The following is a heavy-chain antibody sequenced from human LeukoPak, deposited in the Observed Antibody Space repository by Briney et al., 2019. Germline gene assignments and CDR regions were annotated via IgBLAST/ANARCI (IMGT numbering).Heavy chain of an antibody. CDR2: INHSGTT. CDR1: GGSFSGYF. J-gene: IGHJ6*03. Sequence: KPSETLSLTCGVSGGSFSGYFWTWVRQSPGKGLEWMGEINHSGTTIYNPSFKSRVTISIDPSKHQVSLNTRSVTAADTAVYYCARGRNWQTIYHYCMDVWGNGTTVTVSS. V-gene: IGHV4-34*01. D-gene: IGHD1-14*01. CDR3: ARGRNWQTIYHYCMDV.